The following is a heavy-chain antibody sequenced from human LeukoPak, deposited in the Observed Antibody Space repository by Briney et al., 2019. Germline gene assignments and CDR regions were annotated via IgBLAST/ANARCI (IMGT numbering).Heavy chain of an antibody. D-gene: IGHD3-10*01. J-gene: IGHJ4*02. V-gene: IGHV1-2*02. CDR2: INPNSGGT. Sequence: ASVKVSCKASGYTFTGYYMHWVRQAPGQGLEWMGWINPNSGGTNYAQKFQGRVTMTRDTSISTAYMELRSLRSDDTAVYYCARDFYYGSGSPGDWGQGTLVTVSS. CDR3: ARDFYYGSGSPGD. CDR1: GYTFTGYY.